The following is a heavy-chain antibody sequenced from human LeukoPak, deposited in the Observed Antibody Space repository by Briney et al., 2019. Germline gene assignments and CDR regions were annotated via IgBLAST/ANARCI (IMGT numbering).Heavy chain of an antibody. Sequence: SETLSLTCTVSGGSISSSSYYWGWIRQPPGKGLEWIGSIYYSGSTYYNPSLKSRVTISADTSKNQFSLKLISVTAADTAVYYCARDRVVTIFGVVIIPVGWFDPWGQGTLVTVSS. D-gene: IGHD3-3*01. CDR1: GGSISSSSYY. CDR2: IYYSGST. J-gene: IGHJ5*02. V-gene: IGHV4-39*07. CDR3: ARDRVVTIFGVVIIPVGWFDP.